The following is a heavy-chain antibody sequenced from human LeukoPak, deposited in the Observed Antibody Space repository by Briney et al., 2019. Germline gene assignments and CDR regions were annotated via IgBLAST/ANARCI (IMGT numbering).Heavy chain of an antibody. CDR3: ARVYCSSTSCWGYFDY. D-gene: IGHD2-2*01. Sequence: ASVKVSCKASGYTFTGYYMHWVRQAPGQGLEWMGWINPNSGGTNYAQKFQGRVTMTRDTPISTAYMELSRLRSDDTAVYYCARVYCSSTSCWGYFDYWGQGTLVTVSS. V-gene: IGHV1-2*02. J-gene: IGHJ4*02. CDR1: GYTFTGYY. CDR2: INPNSGGT.